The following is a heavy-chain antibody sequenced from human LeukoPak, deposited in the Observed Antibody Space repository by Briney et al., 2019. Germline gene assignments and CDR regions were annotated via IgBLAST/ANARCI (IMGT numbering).Heavy chain of an antibody. D-gene: IGHD6-6*01. CDR3: AREQIEYSSSPTDY. CDR2: IWYDGSNK. V-gene: IGHV3-33*01. Sequence: GGSLRLSCAASGFTFSSYGMHWVRQAPGKGLEWVAVIWYDGSNKYYADSVKGRFTISGDNSKNTLYLQMNSLRAEDTAVYYCAREQIEYSSSPTDYWGQGTLVTVSS. J-gene: IGHJ4*02. CDR1: GFTFSSYG.